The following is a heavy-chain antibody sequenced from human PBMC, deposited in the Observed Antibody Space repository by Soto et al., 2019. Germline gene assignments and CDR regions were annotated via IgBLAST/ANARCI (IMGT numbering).Heavy chain of an antibody. D-gene: IGHD3-10*01. CDR3: AKDRMGAGVRGYFDY. CDR2: ISYDGSNK. V-gene: IGHV3-30*18. J-gene: IGHJ4*02. CDR1: GFTFSSYG. Sequence: QVQLVESGGGVVQPGKSLRLSCAGSGFTFSSYGMDWVRQAPGKGLEWVAVISYDGSNKYYADSVKGRFTISRDNSKNTLYLHMTSLRADDTAVYYCAKDRMGAGVRGYFDYWGPGTLVTVSS.